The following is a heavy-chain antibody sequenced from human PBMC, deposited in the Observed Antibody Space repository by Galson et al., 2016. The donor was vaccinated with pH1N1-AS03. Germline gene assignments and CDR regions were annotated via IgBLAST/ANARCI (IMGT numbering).Heavy chain of an antibody. D-gene: IGHD2-8*02. Sequence: ETLSLTCSVSGGSLKNKYWSWLRQTPEKGLEWIGQIYYSGSTKFNPSLQSRVTISVDMSKKQFSLRLRSVTAADTAVYFCARQGCTGSSCYSYFDSWGQGTQVIVSS. CDR2: IYYSGST. V-gene: IGHV4-59*08. J-gene: IGHJ4*02. CDR1: GGSLKNKY. CDR3: ARQGCTGSSCYSYFDS.